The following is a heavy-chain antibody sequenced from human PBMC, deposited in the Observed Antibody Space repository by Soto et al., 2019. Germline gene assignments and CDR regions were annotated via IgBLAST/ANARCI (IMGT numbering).Heavy chain of an antibody. V-gene: IGHV1-69*12. J-gene: IGHJ6*02. CDR1: GGTFSSYA. CDR3: ARDRRXXXXXXXXXXXXDV. CDR2: IIPIFGTA. Sequence: QVQLVQSGAEVKKPGSSVKVSCKASGGTFSSYAISWVRQAPGQGLEWMGGIIPIFGTANYAQKFQGRVTITADESTSTAYMELSSLRSEDTAVYYCARDRRXXXXXXXXXXXXDVWGQGTTVTVSS.